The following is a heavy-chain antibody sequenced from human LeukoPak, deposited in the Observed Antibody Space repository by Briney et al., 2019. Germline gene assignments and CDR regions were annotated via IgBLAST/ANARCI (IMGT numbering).Heavy chain of an antibody. CDR2: ISSSSSYI. Sequence: GGSLRLSCAASGFTFSSYSMNWVRQAPGKGLEWVSSISSSSSYIYYADSVKGRFTISRDNAKNSLYLQVNSLRAEDTAVYYCARNQDRYCSSTSCYQLGYWGQGTLVTVSS. V-gene: IGHV3-21*01. D-gene: IGHD2-2*01. J-gene: IGHJ4*02. CDR1: GFTFSSYS. CDR3: ARNQDRYCSSTSCYQLGY.